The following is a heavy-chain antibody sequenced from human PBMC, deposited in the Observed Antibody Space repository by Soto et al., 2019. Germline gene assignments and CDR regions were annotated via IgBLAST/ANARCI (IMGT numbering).Heavy chain of an antibody. CDR3: ARVKNTDSSGYYYHYYYYGMDV. Sequence: GGCLRLSCAASGFTFSDYYMSWIRQAPGKGLEWVSYISSSGSTIYYADSVKGRFTISRDNAKNSLYLQMNSLRAEDTAVYYCARVKNTDSSGYYYHYYYYGMDVWGQGTTVTVSS. V-gene: IGHV3-11*01. D-gene: IGHD3-22*01. CDR1: GFTFSDYY. J-gene: IGHJ6*02. CDR2: ISSSGSTI.